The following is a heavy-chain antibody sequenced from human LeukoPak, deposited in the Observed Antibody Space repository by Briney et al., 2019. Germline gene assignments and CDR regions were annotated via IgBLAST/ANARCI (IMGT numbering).Heavy chain of an antibody. CDR3: ARDEGSGNYYMDQ. J-gene: IGHJ4*02. V-gene: IGHV3-48*03. CDR2: ISVSGGII. CDR1: GFSLSSYD. Sequence: GGSLRLSCAASGFSLSSYDMNWVRQAPGKGLEWVSYISVSGGIIYYADSAKGRFTISRDDAKRSLYLQMNSLRDEDTAVYYCARDEGSGNYYMDQWGQGTLVTVSS. D-gene: IGHD3-10*01.